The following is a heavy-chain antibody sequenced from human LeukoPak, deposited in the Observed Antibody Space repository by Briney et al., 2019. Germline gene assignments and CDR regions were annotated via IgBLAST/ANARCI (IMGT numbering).Heavy chain of an antibody. CDR2: MNPNSGNT. D-gene: IGHD3-3*01. J-gene: IGHJ6*03. V-gene: IGHV1-8*03. CDR1: GGTFSRYA. Sequence: ASVKVSCKASGGTFSRYAMSWVRQAPGQGLEWMGWMNPNSGNTGYAQKFQGRVTITRNTSISTAYMELSSLRSEDTAVYYCARTLVRYLDRHYYMDVWGKGTTVTVSS. CDR3: ARTLVRYLDRHYYMDV.